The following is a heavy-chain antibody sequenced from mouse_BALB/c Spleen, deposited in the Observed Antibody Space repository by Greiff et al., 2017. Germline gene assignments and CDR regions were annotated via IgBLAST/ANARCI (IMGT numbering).Heavy chain of an antibody. J-gene: IGHJ4*01. Sequence: EVMLVESGAELVKPGASVKLSCTASGFNIKDTYMHWVKQRPEQGLEWIGRIDPANGNTKYDPKFQGKATITADTSSNTAYLQLSSLTSEDTAVYYCASWDYYAMDYWGQGTSVTVSS. D-gene: IGHD4-1*01. V-gene: IGHV14-3*02. CDR1: GFNIKDTY. CDR2: IDPANGNT. CDR3: ASWDYYAMDY.